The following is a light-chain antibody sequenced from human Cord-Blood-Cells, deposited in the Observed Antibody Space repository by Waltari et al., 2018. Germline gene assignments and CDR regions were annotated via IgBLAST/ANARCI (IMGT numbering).Light chain of an antibody. Sequence: QSALTQPRPVSGSPGQSVTISCTRTSSDVGGYNYVSWYQLHPGKAPKLMIYDVSKRPAGVPVRFSGSKSGNTASLTISGLQAEDVADYFCCSYAGSYTWVCGGGTKMTVL. CDR3: CSYAGSYTWV. CDR2: DVS. V-gene: IGLV2-11*01. CDR1: SSDVGGYNY. J-gene: IGLJ3*02.